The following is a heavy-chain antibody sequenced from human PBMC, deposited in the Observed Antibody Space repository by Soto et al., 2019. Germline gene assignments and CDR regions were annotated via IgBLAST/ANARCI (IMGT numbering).Heavy chain of an antibody. CDR2: ISTYNGNT. D-gene: IGHD6-13*01. V-gene: IGHV1-18*01. J-gene: IGHJ4*02. CDR3: AGSNGIAAAGPPFAY. CDR1: GYTFTSYG. Sequence: QVQLVQSGAEVKKPGASVKVSCQASGYTFTSYGVSWVRQAPGQGLEWMGSISTYNGNTQYAEKLQGGVIMTTDTSTSTANMALRSLRSADTAVYYCAGSNGIAAAGPPFAYWGQGSLVTVS.